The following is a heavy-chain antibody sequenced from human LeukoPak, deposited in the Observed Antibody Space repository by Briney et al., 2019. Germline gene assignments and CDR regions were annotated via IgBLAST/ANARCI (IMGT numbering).Heavy chain of an antibody. D-gene: IGHD6-19*01. CDR3: AKDSAGFSGWYDY. CDR2: ISGSGAGT. CDR1: GFTFSSYS. Sequence: GGSLRLSCAASGFTFSSYSMNWVRQAPGKGLEWVSAISGSGAGTYYADSVKGRFTISRDNSRNTLFLQMNSLRAEDTAIYYCAKDSAGFSGWYDYWGQGTLVTVSS. V-gene: IGHV3-23*01. J-gene: IGHJ4*02.